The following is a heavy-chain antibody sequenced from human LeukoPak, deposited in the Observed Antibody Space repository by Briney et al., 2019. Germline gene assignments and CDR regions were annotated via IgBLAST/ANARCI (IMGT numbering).Heavy chain of an antibody. D-gene: IGHD3-22*01. CDR2: IYYSGST. J-gene: IGHJ6*03. CDR3: ARVGRMIVHYYYMDV. Sequence: KPSETLSLTCTISGGSITGYYWGWIRQPPGKGLEWIGYIYYSGSTNYNPSLKSRVTISVDTSKNQFSLKLSSVTAADTAVYYCARVGRMIVHYYYMDVWGKGTTVTISS. V-gene: IGHV4-59*01. CDR1: GGSITGYY.